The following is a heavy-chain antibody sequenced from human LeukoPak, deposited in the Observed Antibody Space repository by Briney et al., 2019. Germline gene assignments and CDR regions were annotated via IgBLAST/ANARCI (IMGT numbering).Heavy chain of an antibody. D-gene: IGHD3-9*01. J-gene: IGHJ6*02. CDR3: AKDMYYDILTAYGMDV. V-gene: IGHV3-9*01. CDR2: ISWNSGSI. CDR1: GFTFTSYS. Sequence: PGGSLRLSCAASGFTFTSYSMNWVRQAPGKGLEWVSGISWNSGSIGYADSVKGRFTISRDNAKNSLYLQMNSLRAEDTALYYCAKDMYYDILTAYGMDVWGQGTTVTVSS.